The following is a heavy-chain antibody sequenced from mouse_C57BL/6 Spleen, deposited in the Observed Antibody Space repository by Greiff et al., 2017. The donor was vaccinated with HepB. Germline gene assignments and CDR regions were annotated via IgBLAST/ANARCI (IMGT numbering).Heavy chain of an antibody. CDR3: AKTGSSPWNYFDY. V-gene: IGHV2-5*01. Sequence: QVQLQQSGPGLVQPSQSLSITCTVSGFSLTGYGVHWVRQSPGKGLEWLGVIWRGGSTDYNAAFMSRLSITKDNSKSQVFFKMNSLQADDTAIYYCAKTGSSPWNYFDYWGQGTTLTVSS. CDR1: GFSLTGYG. D-gene: IGHD1-1*01. CDR2: IWRGGST. J-gene: IGHJ2*01.